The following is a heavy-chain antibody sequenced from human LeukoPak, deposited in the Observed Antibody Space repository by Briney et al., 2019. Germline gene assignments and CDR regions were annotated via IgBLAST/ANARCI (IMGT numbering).Heavy chain of an antibody. D-gene: IGHD2-2*01. Sequence: GGSLRLSCAASGFTFSSYWMSWVRQAPGKGLEWVANIKQDGSEKYYVDSVKGRFTISRDNAKNSLYLQMNSLRAEDTAVYYCAREKPIVVVTAALNGGFDPWGQGTLVTVSS. J-gene: IGHJ5*02. CDR3: AREKPIVVVTAALNGGFDP. CDR2: IKQDGSEK. V-gene: IGHV3-7*01. CDR1: GFTFSSYW.